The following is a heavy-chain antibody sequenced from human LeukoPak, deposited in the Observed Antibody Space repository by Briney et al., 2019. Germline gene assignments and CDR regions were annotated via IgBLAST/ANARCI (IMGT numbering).Heavy chain of an antibody. Sequence: GGSLILSCAASGFTFSSYAMNWVRQAPGKGLEWVSAISGSGGSTYYADSVKGRFTISRDNSKNTLYLQMNSLRAEDTAVYYCAKDRVVVVVETTPHWFDPWGQGTLVTVSS. D-gene: IGHD2-15*01. CDR2: ISGSGGST. CDR1: GFTFSSYA. J-gene: IGHJ5*02. CDR3: AKDRVVVVVETTPHWFDP. V-gene: IGHV3-23*01.